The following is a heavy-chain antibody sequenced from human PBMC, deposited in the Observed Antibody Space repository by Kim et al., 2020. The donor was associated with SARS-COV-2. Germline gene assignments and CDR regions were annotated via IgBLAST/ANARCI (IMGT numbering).Heavy chain of an antibody. CDR2: IDPSDSYT. CDR1: GYSFTSYW. D-gene: IGHD3-22*01. J-gene: IGHJ6*02. V-gene: IGHV5-10-1*01. Sequence: GESLKISCKGSGYSFTSYWISWVRQMPGKGLEWMGRIDPSDSYTNYSPSFQGHVTISADKSISTAYLQWSSLKASDTAMYYCASYYYDSSGYPRGMDVWGQGTTVTVSS. CDR3: ASYYYDSSGYPRGMDV.